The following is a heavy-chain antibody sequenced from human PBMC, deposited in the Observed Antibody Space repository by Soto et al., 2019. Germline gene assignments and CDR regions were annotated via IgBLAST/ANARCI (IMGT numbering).Heavy chain of an antibody. CDR2: ISAYNGNT. V-gene: IGHV1-18*04. Sequence: GXSVKVSCNAAGYPFTSYGIIWVRQAPGQGLEWMGWISAYNGNTNYAQKLQGRVTMTTDTSTSTAYMELRSLRSDDTAVYYCARVDYDSSGYRGWRLWGQGTLVTVSS. CDR3: ARVDYDSSGYRGWRL. D-gene: IGHD3-22*01. J-gene: IGHJ4*02. CDR1: GYPFTSYG.